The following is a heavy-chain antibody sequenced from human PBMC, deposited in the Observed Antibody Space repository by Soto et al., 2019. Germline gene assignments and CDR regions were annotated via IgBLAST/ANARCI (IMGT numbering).Heavy chain of an antibody. CDR3: ERGTHYFQSSGHTPCDH. Sequence: SETLSLTCAVSGGSFSGYYWSWIRQPPGKGLEWIGDINQGGSTNFNPSLERRLTISVETSKKQYSMKLTSVTAADTAVYFCERGTHYFQSSGHTPCDHRGQGTLITVSS. J-gene: IGHJ4*02. V-gene: IGHV4-34*01. CDR1: GGSFSGYY. CDR2: INQGGST. D-gene: IGHD3-22*01.